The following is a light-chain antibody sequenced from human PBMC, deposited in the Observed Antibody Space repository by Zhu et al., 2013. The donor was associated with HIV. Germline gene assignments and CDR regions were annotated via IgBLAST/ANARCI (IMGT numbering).Light chain of an antibody. CDR3: SSYTSSSTLNYV. J-gene: IGLJ1*01. Sequence: QSALTQPASVSGSPGQSITISCIGTSSDVGGYNYVSWYQQYPGKAPKLMIYEVSNRPSGVSNRFSGSKSGNTASLTISGLQAEDEADYYCSSYTSSSTLNYVFGTGTKVTVL. V-gene: IGLV2-14*01. CDR2: EVS. CDR1: SSDVGGYNY.